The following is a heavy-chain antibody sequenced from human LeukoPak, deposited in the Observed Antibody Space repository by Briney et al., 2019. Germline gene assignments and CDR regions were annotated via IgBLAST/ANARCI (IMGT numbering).Heavy chain of an antibody. J-gene: IGHJ4*02. Sequence: SETLSLTCAVYGGSFSGYYWGWIRQPPGKGLEWIGSIYYSGSTYYNPSLKSRVTISVDTSKNQFSLKLSSVTAADTAVYYCAAVTTRYYYDSSGYYPYWGQGTLVTVSS. CDR3: AAVTTRYYYDSSGYYPY. CDR1: GGSFSGYY. V-gene: IGHV4-34*01. D-gene: IGHD3-22*01. CDR2: IYYSGST.